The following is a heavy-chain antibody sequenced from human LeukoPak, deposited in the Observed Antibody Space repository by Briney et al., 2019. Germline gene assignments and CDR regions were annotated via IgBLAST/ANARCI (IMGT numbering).Heavy chain of an antibody. CDR2: MNPNSGNT. CDR3: AKDMKVRGAFDY. V-gene: IGHV1-8*01. D-gene: IGHD3-10*01. Sequence: ASVKVSCKASGYTFTSYDINWVRQATGQGLEWMGWMNPNSGNTGYAQKSQGRVTMTRNTSISTAYMELSSLRSEDTAVYYCAKDMKVRGAFDYWGQGTLVTVSS. J-gene: IGHJ4*02. CDR1: GYTFTSYD.